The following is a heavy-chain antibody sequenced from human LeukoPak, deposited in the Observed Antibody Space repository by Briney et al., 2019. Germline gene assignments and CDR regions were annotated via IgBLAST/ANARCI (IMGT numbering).Heavy chain of an antibody. CDR1: GASISSSY. D-gene: IGHD1-1*01. J-gene: IGHJ6*02. V-gene: IGHV4-59*01. Sequence: SETLSLTCTVSGASISSSYWSWIRQSPEQELEHIGYVYYNGDTNYNPSLKSRVTISVDTSKNQFSLKLTSVTAADTAVYYCARGVRAMDVWGQGTTVTVSS. CDR2: VYYNGDT. CDR3: ARGVRAMDV.